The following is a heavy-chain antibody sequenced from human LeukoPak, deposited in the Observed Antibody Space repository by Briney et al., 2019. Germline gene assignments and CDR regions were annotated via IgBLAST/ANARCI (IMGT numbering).Heavy chain of an antibody. D-gene: IGHD3-22*01. J-gene: IGHJ4*02. V-gene: IGHV4-34*01. CDR1: GGSFSGYY. CDR2: INHSGST. CDR3: GRDSRGPDY. Sequence: SETLSLTCAVYGGSFSGYYWSWIRHPPGKGLEWIGEINHSGSTNYNPSLKSRVTISVDTSKNQFSLKLSSVTAADTAVYYCGRDSRGPDYWGQGTLVTVSS.